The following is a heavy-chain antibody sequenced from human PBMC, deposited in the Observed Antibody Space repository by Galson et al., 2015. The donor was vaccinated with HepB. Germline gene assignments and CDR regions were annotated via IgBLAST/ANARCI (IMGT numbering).Heavy chain of an antibody. J-gene: IGHJ4*02. CDR2: ISAYNGNT. CDR3: ARGQSPPGVPYYDFWSGYWRETTRIHHTINDY. Sequence: SVKVSCKASGYTFTSYGISWVRQAPGQGLEWMGWISAYNGNTNYAQKLQGRVTMTTDTSTSTAYMELRSLRSDDTAVYYCARGQSPPGVPYYDFWSGYWRETTRIHHTINDYWGQGTLVTVSS. D-gene: IGHD3-3*01. V-gene: IGHV1-18*01. CDR1: GYTFTSYG.